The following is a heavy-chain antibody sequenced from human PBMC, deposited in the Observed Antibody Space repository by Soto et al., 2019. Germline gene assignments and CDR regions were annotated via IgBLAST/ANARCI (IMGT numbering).Heavy chain of an antibody. V-gene: IGHV3-66*01. Sequence: EVQLVESGGGLVQPGGSLRLSCAASGLTVSNNYMNWVRQAPGKGLQWVSIMYGGGSTYYGDSVQGRFTISRDNSKNTVYLQMNSLRAEDTAVYYCAKSTVTTGWYFDLWGRGTLVTVSS. J-gene: IGHJ2*01. CDR3: AKSTVTTGWYFDL. CDR1: GLTVSNNY. D-gene: IGHD4-4*01. CDR2: MYGGGST.